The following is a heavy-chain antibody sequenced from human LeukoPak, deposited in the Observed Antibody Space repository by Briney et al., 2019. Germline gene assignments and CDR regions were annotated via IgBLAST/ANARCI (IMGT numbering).Heavy chain of an antibody. CDR1: GYTFTSYG. Sequence: ASVKVSCKASGYTFTSYGISWVRQAPGQGLEWMGGIIPIFGTANYAQKFQGRVTITTDESTSTAYMELSSLRSEDTAVYYCASTLVGAESPLRWGQGTLVTVSS. V-gene: IGHV1-69*05. D-gene: IGHD2-15*01. CDR2: IIPIFGTA. CDR3: ASTLVGAESPLR. J-gene: IGHJ4*02.